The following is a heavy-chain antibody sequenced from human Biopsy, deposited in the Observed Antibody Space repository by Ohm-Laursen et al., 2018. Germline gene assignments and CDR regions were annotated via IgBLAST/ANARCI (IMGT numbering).Heavy chain of an antibody. V-gene: IGHV4-34*08. Sequence: GTLSLTCEVYGKTFSDYYWSWIRQPPGKGLEWIGQINQSGRTNYNPSLKSRVNISADKSNNQFSLKLTSVTSEDTAVYFCGNEVHGRDYWGLGALVTVSS. CDR3: GNEVHGRDY. CDR1: GKTFSDYY. J-gene: IGHJ4*02. CDR2: INQSGRT. D-gene: IGHD2-15*01.